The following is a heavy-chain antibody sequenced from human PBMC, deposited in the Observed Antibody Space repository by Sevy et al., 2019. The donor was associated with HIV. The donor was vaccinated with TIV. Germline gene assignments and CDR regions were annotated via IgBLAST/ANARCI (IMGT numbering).Heavy chain of an antibody. J-gene: IGHJ4*02. CDR3: ATGMYSSGWYAPAYFDT. D-gene: IGHD6-19*01. Sequence: GGSLRLSCVASEVTFSNYAMSWVRQAPGKGLEWVSAISGSGDTTYYADSVQDRFTISRDNSNNIMYLQMNRLRVEDTAVYFCATGMYSSGWYAPAYFDTWGQGTLVTVSS. CDR1: EVTFSNYA. V-gene: IGHV3-23*01. CDR2: ISGSGDTT.